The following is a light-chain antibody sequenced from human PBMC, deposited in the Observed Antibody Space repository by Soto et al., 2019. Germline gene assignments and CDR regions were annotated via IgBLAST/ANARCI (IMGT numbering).Light chain of an antibody. J-gene: IGKJ1*01. Sequence: EIVLTQSPATLSLSPGERATLSCRASQSVSTYFAWYQQKPGQAPRLLIYDASNRATGIPARFSGSGSGTDFTLTISSLEPEDFAIYYCQQRSNWPLTFRPGTKVDIK. CDR1: QSVSTY. V-gene: IGKV3-11*01. CDR3: QQRSNWPLT. CDR2: DAS.